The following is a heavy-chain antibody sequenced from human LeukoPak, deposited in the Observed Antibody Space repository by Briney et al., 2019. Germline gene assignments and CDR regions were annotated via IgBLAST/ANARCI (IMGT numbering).Heavy chain of an antibody. CDR2: ISYDGSNK. CDR1: GFTFSSYG. D-gene: IGHD2-15*01. Sequence: GGSLRLSCAASGFTFSSYGMHWVRQAPGKGLEWVAVISYDGSNKYYADSVKGRFTISRDNSKNTLYLQMNSLRAEDTAVYCCAKLPMEPGYCSGGSCSDIWGQGTMVTVSS. CDR3: AKLPMEPGYCSGGSCSDI. J-gene: IGHJ3*02. V-gene: IGHV3-30*18.